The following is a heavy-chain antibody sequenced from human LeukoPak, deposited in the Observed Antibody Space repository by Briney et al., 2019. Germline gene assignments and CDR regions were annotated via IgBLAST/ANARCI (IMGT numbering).Heavy chain of an antibody. D-gene: IGHD2-2*01. CDR3: ARGQHQYYFDY. Sequence: GGSLRLSCAASGFTFSSYSMNWVRQAPGKGLEWVSYISSSSSTIYYADSVKGRFTISRDNAKNSLYLQMNSLRAEDTAVYYCARGQHQYYFDYWGQGTLVTVSS. V-gene: IGHV3-48*01. CDR2: ISSSSSTI. J-gene: IGHJ4*02. CDR1: GFTFSSYS.